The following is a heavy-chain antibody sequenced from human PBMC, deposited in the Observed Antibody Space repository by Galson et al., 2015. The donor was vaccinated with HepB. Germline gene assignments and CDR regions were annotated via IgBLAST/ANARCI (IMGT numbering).Heavy chain of an antibody. J-gene: IGHJ6*03. Sequence: SLRLSCAASGFTFSSYSMNWVRQAPGKGLEWVSSISSSSSYIYYADSVKGRFTISRDNAKNSLYLQMNSLRAEDTAVYYCARAAETYGRNPHPYYYYYYMDVWGKGTTVTVSS. V-gene: IGHV3-21*01. CDR1: GFTFSSYS. CDR3: ARAAETYGRNPHPYYYYYYMDV. CDR2: ISSSSSYI. D-gene: IGHD4-17*01.